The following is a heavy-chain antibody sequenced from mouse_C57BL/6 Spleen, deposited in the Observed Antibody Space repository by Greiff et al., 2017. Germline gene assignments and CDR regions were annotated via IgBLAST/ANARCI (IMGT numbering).Heavy chain of an antibody. CDR2: INPSSGYT. Sequence: VQRVESGAELARPGASVKMSCKASGYTFTSYTMHWVKQRPGQGLEWIGYINPSSGYTKYNQKFKDKATLTADKSSSTAYMQLSSLTSEDSAVYYCARYDGYYGDYWGQGTTLTVSS. J-gene: IGHJ2*01. V-gene: IGHV1-4*01. CDR1: GYTFTSYT. CDR3: ARYDGYYGDY. D-gene: IGHD2-3*01.